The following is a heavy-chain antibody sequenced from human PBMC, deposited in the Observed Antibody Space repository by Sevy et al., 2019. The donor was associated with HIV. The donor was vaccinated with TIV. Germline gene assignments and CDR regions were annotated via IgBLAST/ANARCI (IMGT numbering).Heavy chain of an antibody. D-gene: IGHD2-15*01. CDR3: AKEGVVAAPMSPPYYYYGMDV. V-gene: IGHV3-30*18. J-gene: IGHJ6*02. CDR1: GFMFSSYG. Sequence: GGSLRLSCEVSGFMFSSYGMHWVRQAPGKGLEWVAVISYDGENKYQADSVKGRFTISRDNSKNTLFLQINSLRHEDTAVYYCAKEGVVAAPMSPPYYYYGMDVWGQRTTVTVSS. CDR2: ISYDGENK.